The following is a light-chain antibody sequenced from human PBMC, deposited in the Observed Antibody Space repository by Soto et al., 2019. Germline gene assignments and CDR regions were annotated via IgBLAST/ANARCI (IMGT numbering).Light chain of an antibody. CDR2: GAS. CDR1: QSVNSNY. V-gene: IGKV3-20*01. J-gene: IGKJ1*01. Sequence: EIVLTQSPGTLSLSPGDRATLSCRASQSVNSNYLAWYQRKPGQAPRLLIYGASNRATDIPYRFSASGSGTDFTLTITRLEAEDCAVYYCEQYDSTPPTFGQGTQVEVK. CDR3: EQYDSTPPT.